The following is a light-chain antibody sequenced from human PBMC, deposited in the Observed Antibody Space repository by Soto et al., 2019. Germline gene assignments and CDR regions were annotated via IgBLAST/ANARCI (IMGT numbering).Light chain of an antibody. Sequence: EIVLTQSPGTLSLSPGERATLSCRASQSVISSYLAWYQQKPGQAPRLLIYGASRRATGIPDRFSGSGSGTDFTLTITRLEPEAFAVYSCQQYGNSPLFGQGTKLEIK. CDR1: QSVISSY. CDR3: QQYGNSPL. V-gene: IGKV3-20*01. CDR2: GAS. J-gene: IGKJ2*01.